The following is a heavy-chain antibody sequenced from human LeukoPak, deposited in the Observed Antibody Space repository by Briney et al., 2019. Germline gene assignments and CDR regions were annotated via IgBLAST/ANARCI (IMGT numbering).Heavy chain of an antibody. CDR1: GGSISSGGSY. V-gene: IGHV4-31*03. CDR2: IFYRGST. CDR3: AGDRSGSPHFDY. J-gene: IGHJ4*02. D-gene: IGHD3-22*01. Sequence: SETLSLTCTVSGGSISSGGSYWSWIRQHPGKGLEWIGYIFYRGSTYYNPSLKSRVTISVDTSKNQFSLRLNSVTAADTAVYYCAGDRSGSPHFDYWGQGTLVAVSS.